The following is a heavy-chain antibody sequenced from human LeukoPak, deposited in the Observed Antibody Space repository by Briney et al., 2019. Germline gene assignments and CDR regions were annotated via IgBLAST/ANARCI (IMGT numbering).Heavy chain of an antibody. J-gene: IGHJ6*02. V-gene: IGHV3-23*01. CDR3: AKDVTSSTLYYYYYGMDV. CDR1: GFTFSSYA. CDR2: ISGSGGST. Sequence: GGSLRLSCAASGFTFSSYAMSWVRQAPGKGLEWVSAISGSGGSTYYADSVKGRSTISRDNSKNTLYLQMNSLRAEDTAVYYCAKDVTSSTLYYYYYGMDVWGQGTTVTVSS.